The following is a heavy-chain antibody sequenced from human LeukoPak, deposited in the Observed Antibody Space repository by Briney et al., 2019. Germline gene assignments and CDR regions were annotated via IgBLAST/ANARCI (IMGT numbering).Heavy chain of an antibody. CDR2: INPNSGGT. Sequence: GASVKVSCKASGYTFTGYYMHWVRQAPGQGLEWMGWINPNSGGTNYAQKFQGRVTMTRDTSISTAYMELRSLRSDDTAVYYCATEISMAPAVAFDIWGQGTMVTVSS. V-gene: IGHV1-2*02. D-gene: IGHD3-10*01. CDR3: ATEISMAPAVAFDI. CDR1: GYTFTGYY. J-gene: IGHJ3*02.